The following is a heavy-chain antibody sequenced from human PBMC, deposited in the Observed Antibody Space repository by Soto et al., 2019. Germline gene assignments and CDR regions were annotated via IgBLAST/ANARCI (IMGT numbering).Heavy chain of an antibody. J-gene: IGHJ6*02. Sequence: GASVKVSCKTSGFTFRSSAVQWVRQARGQRLEWIGWLVVGTGNTNYAQKFQQRVTISSDRSTNTVSMELSSLTSEDTAVYYCATGAYCSGGSCSDYSYYYYGMDLWGQGTTVTVSS. D-gene: IGHD2-15*01. CDR3: ATGAYCSGGSCSDYSYYYYGMDL. V-gene: IGHV1-58*01. CDR1: GFTFRSSA. CDR2: LVVGTGNT.